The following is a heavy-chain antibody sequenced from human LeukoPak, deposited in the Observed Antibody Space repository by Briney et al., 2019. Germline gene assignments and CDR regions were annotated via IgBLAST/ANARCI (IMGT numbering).Heavy chain of an antibody. V-gene: IGHV4-4*02. CDR2: IYYSGST. D-gene: IGHD1-14*01. J-gene: IGHJ3*01. CDR3: AKGRKGGRGDAYHV. CDR1: GGSISSSNW. Sequence: KPSGTLSLTCAVSGGSISSSNWWSWVRQPPGKGLEWIGSIYYSGSTYYNPSLKSRLTMSVDTSKSQFSLILTSVTAADTAVYYCAKGRKGGRGDAYHVWGQGTRVTVSS.